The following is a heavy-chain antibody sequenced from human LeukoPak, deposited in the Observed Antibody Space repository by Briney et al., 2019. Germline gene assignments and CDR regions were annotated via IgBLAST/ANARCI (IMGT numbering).Heavy chain of an antibody. CDR2: IYSGGST. D-gene: IGHD3-10*01. Sequence: GGSLRLSCAASGFTVSSNYMSWVRQAPGKGLERVSVIYSGGSTYYADSVKGRFTISRDNAKDSLYLQMNSLRAEDTAVYYCARDRITMVRGNYYYYYGMDVWGQGTTVTVSS. CDR3: ARDRITMVRGNYYYYYGMDV. CDR1: GFTVSSNY. V-gene: IGHV3-53*01. J-gene: IGHJ6*02.